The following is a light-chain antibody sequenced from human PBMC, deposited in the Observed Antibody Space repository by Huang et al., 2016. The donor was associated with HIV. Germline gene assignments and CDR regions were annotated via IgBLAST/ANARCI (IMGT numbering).Light chain of an antibody. CDR3: MHGTHWPPFT. CDR2: KVS. CDR1: QSLVDRDGNTY. V-gene: IGKV2-30*01. Sequence: DVVMTQSPLPRPVTLGQPASISCRSSQSLVDRDGNTYLSWFQQKPGQSPRRLIHKVSNRDSGVSDRFSGSGSGTDFTLKISRVEAEDVGVYYCMHGTHWPPFTFGPGTKVDIK. J-gene: IGKJ3*01.